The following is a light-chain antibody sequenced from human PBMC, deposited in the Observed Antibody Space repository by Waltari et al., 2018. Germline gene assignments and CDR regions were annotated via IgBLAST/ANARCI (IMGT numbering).Light chain of an antibody. CDR2: GAS. J-gene: IGKJ4*01. CDR1: QSVSDN. CDR3: QLDDT. V-gene: IGKV3D-15*01. Sequence: ATLSCRASQSVSDNLAWYQQKPGQAPRLLIFGASTRATGIPARFSGSGSGTEFTLTISSLRSEDFAVYYCQLDDTFGGGTKVEIK.